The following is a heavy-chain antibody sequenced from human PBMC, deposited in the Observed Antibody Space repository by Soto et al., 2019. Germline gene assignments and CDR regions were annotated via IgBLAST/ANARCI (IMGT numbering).Heavy chain of an antibody. Sequence: GGSLKISCKGSGYSFTSYWIGWVRQMPGKGLEWMGIIYPGDSDTRYSPSLQGQVTISADKSISTAYLQWSSLKASDTAMYYCASTSIAAAGKDYNWFDPWGQGTLVTVS. CDR1: GYSFTSYW. V-gene: IGHV5-51*01. CDR3: ASTSIAAAGKDYNWFDP. D-gene: IGHD6-13*01. CDR2: IYPGDSDT. J-gene: IGHJ5*02.